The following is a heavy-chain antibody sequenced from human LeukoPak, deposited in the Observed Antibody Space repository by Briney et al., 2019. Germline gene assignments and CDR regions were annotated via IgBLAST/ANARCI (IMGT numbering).Heavy chain of an antibody. CDR2: INPNSGGT. J-gene: IGHJ4*02. CDR3: ARGGSEFQDFDY. Sequence: GASVKVSCKASGYTFTGYYMHWVRQAPGQGLEWMGWINPNSGGTNYAQKFQGRVTMTRDTSISTAYMELSRLKASDTAMYYCARGGSEFQDFDYWGQGTLVTVSS. V-gene: IGHV1-2*02. CDR1: GYTFTGYY. D-gene: IGHD1-14*01.